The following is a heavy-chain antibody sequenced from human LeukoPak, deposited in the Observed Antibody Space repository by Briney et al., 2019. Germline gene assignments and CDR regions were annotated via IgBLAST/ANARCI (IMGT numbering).Heavy chain of an antibody. CDR1: GGTFSSYA. CDR2: IIPIFGTA. V-gene: IGHV1-69*13. CDR3: ARRRGDYGSL. Sequence: ASVTVSCKSSGGTFSSYAISWVRQAPGQGLEWMGGIIPIFGTANYAQKFQGRVTITADESTSTAYMELSSLRSEDTAVYYCARRRGDYGSLWGQGTLVTVSS. D-gene: IGHD4-17*01. J-gene: IGHJ4*02.